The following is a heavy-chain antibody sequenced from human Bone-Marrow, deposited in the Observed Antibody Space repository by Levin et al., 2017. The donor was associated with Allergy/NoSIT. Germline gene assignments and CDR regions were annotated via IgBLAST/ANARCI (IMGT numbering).Heavy chain of an antibody. V-gene: IGHV2-70*11. D-gene: IGHD5-12*01. CDR1: GFSLSTSGMC. J-gene: IGHJ3*02. Sequence: SGPTLVKPTQTLTLTCTFSGFSLSTSGMCVSWIRQPPGKALEWLARIDWDDDKYYSTSLKTRLTISKDTSKNQVVLTMTNIDPVDPATYYCARTEQDLRWAAFDIWGQGTMVTVSS. CDR3: ARTEQDLRWAAFDI. CDR2: IDWDDDK.